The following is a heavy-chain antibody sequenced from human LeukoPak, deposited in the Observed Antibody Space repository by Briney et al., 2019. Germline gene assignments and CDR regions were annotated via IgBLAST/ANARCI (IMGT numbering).Heavy chain of an antibody. CDR2: IYYSGST. J-gene: IGHJ5*02. Sequence: PSETLSLTCTVSGGSISRYYWSWIRQPPGKGLERIGDIYYSGSTTYNPSLKSRVTISVDTSKNQFSLKLSSGTAADTAVYYCASGGYSSGDNWFDPWGQGTLVTVSS. CDR1: GGSISRYY. CDR3: ASGGYSSGDNWFDP. D-gene: IGHD6-19*01. V-gene: IGHV4-59*01.